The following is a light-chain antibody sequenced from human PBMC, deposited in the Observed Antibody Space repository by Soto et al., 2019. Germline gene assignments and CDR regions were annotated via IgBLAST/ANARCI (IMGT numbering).Light chain of an antibody. V-gene: IGKV3-15*01. Sequence: MTQSPSTLSASVGDIVTITFRASQSFRGLLAWYQQKPGQAPRLLIYGASTRVTGIPARFSGSGSGTEFTLTISSLQSEDFAVYHCQQYYNWWTFGQGTKVDI. CDR2: GAS. CDR1: QSFRGL. J-gene: IGKJ1*01. CDR3: QQYYNWWT.